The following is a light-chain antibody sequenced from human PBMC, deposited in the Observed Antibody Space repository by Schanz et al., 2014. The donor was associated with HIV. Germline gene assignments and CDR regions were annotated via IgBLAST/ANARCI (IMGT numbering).Light chain of an antibody. V-gene: IGLV2-8*01. Sequence: QSVLTQPASVSGSPGQSITISCTGTSSDVGSYNLVSWYQQHPGKAPKLMIYEVSKRPSGVPDRFSGSKSGNTASLTVSGLQAEDEADYYCNSYAGSNNLVFGGGTKLTVL. CDR2: EVS. J-gene: IGLJ2*01. CDR1: SSDVGSYNL. CDR3: NSYAGSNNLV.